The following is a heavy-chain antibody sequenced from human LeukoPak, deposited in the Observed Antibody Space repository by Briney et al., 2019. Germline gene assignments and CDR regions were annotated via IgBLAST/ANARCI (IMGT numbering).Heavy chain of an antibody. D-gene: IGHD3-22*01. CDR1: GFSFSSYA. CDR2: ISASGGIT. CDR3: AKGQSSSGLRNYFDY. J-gene: IGHJ4*02. Sequence: GGSLRLSCAASGFSFSSYAMYWVRQAPGKGLECVSGISASGGITYYADSVKGRFTISRDNSKNTLYLQMNSLRAEDTAVYYCAKGQSSSGLRNYFDYWGQGTLVTVSS. V-gene: IGHV3-23*01.